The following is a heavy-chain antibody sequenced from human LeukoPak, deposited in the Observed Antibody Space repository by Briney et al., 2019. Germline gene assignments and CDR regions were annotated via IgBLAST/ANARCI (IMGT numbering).Heavy chain of an antibody. Sequence: GASVKVSRKASGYTFTGYYTHWVRQAPGQGLEWMGWINPNSGGTNYAQKFQGRVTMTRDTSISTAYMELSRLRSDDTAVYYCARDYYYYYYMDVWGKGTTVTVSS. CDR1: GYTFTGYY. V-gene: IGHV1-2*02. J-gene: IGHJ6*03. CDR2: INPNSGGT. CDR3: ARDYYYYYYMDV.